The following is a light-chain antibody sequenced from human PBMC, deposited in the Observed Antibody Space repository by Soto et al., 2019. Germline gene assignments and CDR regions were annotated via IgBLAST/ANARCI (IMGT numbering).Light chain of an antibody. CDR1: QSVSSN. CDR3: QQYNNWPPLT. CDR2: GAS. Sequence: EIVMTQSPATLSVSPGERATLSCRASQSVSSNLAWYQQKPGQAPRLLIYGASTRATGIPARFSGSGSGTEFTLPISSLQSEDFAVYYCQQYNNWPPLTLGGGTKVEIK. J-gene: IGKJ4*01. V-gene: IGKV3-15*01.